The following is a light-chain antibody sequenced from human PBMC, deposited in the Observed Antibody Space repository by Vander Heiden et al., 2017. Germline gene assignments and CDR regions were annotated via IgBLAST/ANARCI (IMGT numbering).Light chain of an antibody. CDR3: QQYNSYPWT. V-gene: IGKV1-5*01. Sequence: DIQMTQSPSPLSASVGDRVTITCRASQSISSWLAWYQQKPGKAPKLLIYDASSLESGVPSRFSGSGSGTEFTLTISSLQPDDFATYYCQQYNSYPWTFGQGTKVKIK. J-gene: IGKJ1*01. CDR2: DAS. CDR1: QSISSW.